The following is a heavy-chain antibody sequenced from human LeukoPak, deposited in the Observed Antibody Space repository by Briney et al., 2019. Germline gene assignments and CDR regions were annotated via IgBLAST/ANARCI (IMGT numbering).Heavy chain of an antibody. J-gene: IGHJ1*01. CDR3: ASPRRGYCSGGSCYFLYFQH. CDR1: GFTFSSYS. D-gene: IGHD2-15*01. CDR2: ISSSSSTI. Sequence: GGSLRLSCAASGFTFSSYSMNWVRQAPGKGLEWVSYISSSSSTIYYADSVKGRFTISRDNAKNSLYLQMTSLRAEDTAVYYCASPRRGYCSGGSCYFLYFQHWGQGTLVTVSS. V-gene: IGHV3-48*01.